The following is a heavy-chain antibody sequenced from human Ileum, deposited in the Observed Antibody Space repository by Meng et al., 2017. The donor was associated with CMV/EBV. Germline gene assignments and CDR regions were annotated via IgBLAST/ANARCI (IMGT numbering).Heavy chain of an antibody. CDR1: GGCISSGDYY. CDR2: IYYSGST. Sequence: VPREGAGPGPVKPSPTLPLTCTVSGGCISSGDYYWSWIRQPPGKGLEWIGYIYYSGSTYYNPSLKSRVTISADTSKNQFSLKLNSVTAADTAVYYCASGSPQLGYVWGQGTLVTVSS. D-gene: IGHD1-1*01. V-gene: IGHV4-30-4*01. CDR3: ASGSPQLGYV. J-gene: IGHJ4*02.